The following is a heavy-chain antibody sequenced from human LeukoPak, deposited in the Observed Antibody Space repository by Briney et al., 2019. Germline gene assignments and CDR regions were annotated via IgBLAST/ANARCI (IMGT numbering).Heavy chain of an antibody. Sequence: GASVKVSCTATSYISWVRQAPGQGLEWMGWIGSYEGDTYYAQKFQGRVTVTTDTSTSTAYMELSSLRSEDTAVYYCARTPTRYCSSTSCYRGVDLFDYWGQGTLVTVSS. CDR1: TSY. CDR3: ARTPTRYCSSTSCYRGVDLFDY. J-gene: IGHJ4*02. V-gene: IGHV1-18*01. CDR2: IGSYEGDT. D-gene: IGHD2-2*02.